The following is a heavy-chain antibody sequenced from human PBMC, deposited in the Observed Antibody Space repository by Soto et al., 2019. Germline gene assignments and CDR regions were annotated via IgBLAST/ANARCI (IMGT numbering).Heavy chain of an antibody. Sequence: GESLKISCKGSGYSVTSYWISRVRQMPGKGLEWMGRIDPSDSYTNYSPSFQGHVTISADKSISTAYLQWSSLKASDTAMYYCARRAFDYDSSGPTGYWGQGTLVTVSS. D-gene: IGHD3-22*01. CDR3: ARRAFDYDSSGPTGY. V-gene: IGHV5-10-1*01. CDR1: GYSVTSYW. CDR2: IDPSDSYT. J-gene: IGHJ4*02.